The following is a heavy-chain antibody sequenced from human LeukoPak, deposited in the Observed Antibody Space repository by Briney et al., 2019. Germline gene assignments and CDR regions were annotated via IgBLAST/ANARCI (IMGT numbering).Heavy chain of an antibody. Sequence: SVKVSCKASGGTFSSYAISWVRQAPGQGLEWMGGIIPIFGTANYAQKFQGRVTVTTDESTSTAYMELSSLRSEDTAVYYCARGRGYCSGGSCYSGGWFDPWGQGTLVTVSS. CDR2: IIPIFGTA. D-gene: IGHD2-15*01. CDR1: GGTFSSYA. J-gene: IGHJ5*02. CDR3: ARGRGYCSGGSCYSGGWFDP. V-gene: IGHV1-69*05.